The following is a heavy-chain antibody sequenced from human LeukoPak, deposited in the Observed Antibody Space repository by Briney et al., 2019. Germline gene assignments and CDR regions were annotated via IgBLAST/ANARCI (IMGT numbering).Heavy chain of an antibody. Sequence: SETLSLTCTVSGGSIISYYWSWIRQPPGKGLEWIGYIYYSGSTNYNPSLKSRVTISVDTSKNQFSLKLSSVTAADTAVYYCAREGRQWLVRGFDYWGQGTLVTVSS. CDR3: AREGRQWLVRGFDY. V-gene: IGHV4-59*01. CDR2: IYYSGST. J-gene: IGHJ4*02. D-gene: IGHD6-19*01. CDR1: GGSIISYY.